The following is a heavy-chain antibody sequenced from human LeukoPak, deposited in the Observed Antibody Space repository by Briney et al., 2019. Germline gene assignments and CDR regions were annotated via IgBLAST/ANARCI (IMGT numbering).Heavy chain of an antibody. V-gene: IGHV1-18*01. CDR2: ISGNNGNT. D-gene: IGHD6-13*01. CDR1: GYTFTSYG. CDR3: ARDDRASSWSWFAP. J-gene: IGHJ5*02. Sequence: EASVTVSCKASGYTFTSYGITWVRQAPGQGLEWMGWISGNNGNTNYAQKVQGRVTMTTDTSTSTAYMELRSLTSDDTAVYYCARDDRASSWSWFAPWGQGTLVIVSP.